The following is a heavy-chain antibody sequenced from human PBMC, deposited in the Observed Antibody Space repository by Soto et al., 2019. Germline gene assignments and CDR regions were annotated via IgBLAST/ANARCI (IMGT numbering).Heavy chain of an antibody. CDR1: GGTFNSHA. Sequence: QVQVVQSGAEVKKPGSSVKVSCKTSGGTFNSHAINWVRQAPGQGLEWMGGIIPISGATSYAQKFQGRVTVTADESTNTAHMELSGLRSEDTAMYYCARASPPLYFYFEMDVWGQGTTVIVSS. CDR2: IIPISGAT. V-gene: IGHV1-69*01. J-gene: IGHJ6*02. CDR3: ARASPPLYFYFEMDV.